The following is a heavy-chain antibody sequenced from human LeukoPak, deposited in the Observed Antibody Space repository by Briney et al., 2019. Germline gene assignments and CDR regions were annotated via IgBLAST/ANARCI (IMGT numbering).Heavy chain of an antibody. CDR3: ARDKVAVAGTESYDY. V-gene: IGHV1-46*01. CDR1: GYTFTSYY. CDR2: INPSGGST. D-gene: IGHD6-19*01. J-gene: IGHJ4*02. Sequence: ASVKVSCKASGYTFTSYYMHWVRQAPGQGLEWMGIINPSGGSTSYAQKFQGRVTMTRDTSTSTVYMELSSLRSEDMAVYYCARDKVAVAGTESYDYWGQGTLVTVSS.